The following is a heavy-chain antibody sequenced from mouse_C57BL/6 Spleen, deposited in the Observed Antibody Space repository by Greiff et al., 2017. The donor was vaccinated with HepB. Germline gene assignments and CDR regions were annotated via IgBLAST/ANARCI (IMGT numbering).Heavy chain of an antibody. D-gene: IGHD3-2*02. CDR3: AREGSSGYGWFAY. Sequence: EVMLVESGPGMVKPSQSLSLTCTVTGYSITSGYDWHWIRHFPGNKLEWMGYISYSGSTNYNPSLKSRISITHDTSKNHFFLKLNSVTTEDTATYYCAREGSSGYGWFAYWGQGTLVTVSA. V-gene: IGHV3-1*01. J-gene: IGHJ3*01. CDR1: GYSITSGYD. CDR2: ISYSGST.